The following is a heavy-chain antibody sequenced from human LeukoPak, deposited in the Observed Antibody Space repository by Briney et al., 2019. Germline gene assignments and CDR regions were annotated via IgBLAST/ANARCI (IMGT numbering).Heavy chain of an antibody. D-gene: IGHD3-3*01. CDR1: GFTFSSYS. CDR2: ITASGTAM. V-gene: IGHV3-48*04. Sequence: PGGSLRLSCAASGFTFSSYSMNWVRQAPGKGLEWVSHITASGTAMFYADSVKGRFTISRDNAKNSLYLQMNSLRAEDTAVYYCARDNTYYDFWSGYFAPSGMDVWGQGTTVTVSS. J-gene: IGHJ6*02. CDR3: ARDNTYYDFWSGYFAPSGMDV.